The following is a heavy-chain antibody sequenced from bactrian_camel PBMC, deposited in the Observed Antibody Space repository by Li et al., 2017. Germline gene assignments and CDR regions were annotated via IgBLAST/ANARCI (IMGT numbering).Heavy chain of an antibody. V-gene: IGHV3S42*01. J-gene: IGHJ4*01. Sequence: VQLVESGGGSVQAGGSLRLSCKASELSYSTGCMAWFRQAPGQEREWVAGIYFGGGSTRNYAASVKGRFTISRDNAKNMLCLEMNNLKPDDTAMYYCAAPARFGVCSMWSPQYHYWGQGTQVTVS. CDR1: ELSYSTGC. D-gene: IGHD3*01. CDR3: AAPARFGVCSMWSPQYHY. CDR2: IYFGGGST.